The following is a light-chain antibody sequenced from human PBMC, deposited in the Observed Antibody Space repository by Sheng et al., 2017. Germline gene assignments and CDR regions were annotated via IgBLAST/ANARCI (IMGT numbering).Light chain of an antibody. V-gene: IGKV1-NL1*01. CDR2: AAS. CDR3: QQSSSTPFT. J-gene: IGKJ3*01. CDR1: QGINSA. Sequence: IQLTQSPSSLSASVGDRVTITCRASQGINSALAWYQQKPGKPPKLLIYAASKLESGVPSRFSGSGSGTDYTLTITSLQPEDFATYYCQQSSSTPFTFGPGTNVDIK.